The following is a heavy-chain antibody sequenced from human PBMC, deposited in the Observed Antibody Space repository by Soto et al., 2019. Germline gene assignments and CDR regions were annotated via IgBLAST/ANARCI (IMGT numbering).Heavy chain of an antibody. CDR2: IWYDGSNK. CDR3: ARVEGWLQLSPSSIFDY. V-gene: IGHV3-33*01. D-gene: IGHD5-12*01. Sequence: GGSLRLSCAASGFTFSSYGMHWVRQAPGKGLEWVAVIWYDGSNKYYVDSVKGRFTISRDNSKNTLYLQMNSLRAEDTAVYYCARVEGWLQLSPSSIFDYWGQGTLVTVSS. J-gene: IGHJ4*02. CDR1: GFTFSSYG.